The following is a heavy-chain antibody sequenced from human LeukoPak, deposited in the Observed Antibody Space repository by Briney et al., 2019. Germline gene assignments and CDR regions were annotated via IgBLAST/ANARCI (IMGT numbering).Heavy chain of an antibody. CDR1: GYTFTGYY. J-gene: IGHJ6*04. Sequence: ASVTVSCKASGYTFTGYYMHWVRQAPGQGLEWMGWINPNSGGTNYAQKFQGWVTMTRDTSISTAYMELSRLRSDDTAVYYCALSGYSSGPVPYYYYGMDVWGKGTTVTVSS. CDR3: ALSGYSSGPVPYYYYGMDV. CDR2: INPNSGGT. V-gene: IGHV1-2*04. D-gene: IGHD6-19*01.